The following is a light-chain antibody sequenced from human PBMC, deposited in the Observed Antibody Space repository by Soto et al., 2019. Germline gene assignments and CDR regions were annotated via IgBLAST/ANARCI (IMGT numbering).Light chain of an antibody. CDR2: AAS. V-gene: IGKV1-39*01. J-gene: IGKJ2*01. CDR3: PQSYSFPYT. Sequence: DIQMTQSPSSLSSSVGDRVTITCRPSQTLSNYLNWYQHKPEKAPKFLIYAASTLQNGVPSRFSGSTSWADFTLTIIALQPEDFAAYYCPQSYSFPYTFGQGTNLEI. CDR1: QTLSNY.